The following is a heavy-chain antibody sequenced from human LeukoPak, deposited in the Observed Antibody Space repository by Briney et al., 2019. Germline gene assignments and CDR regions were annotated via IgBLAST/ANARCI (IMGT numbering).Heavy chain of an antibody. CDR2: GSESGGT. V-gene: IGHV4-34*01. D-gene: IGHD3-3*01. Sequence: SETLSLTCAVYGGSLNGHYWNWIRQPPGKGLEWIGEGSESGGTKFNPSLKSRVTISADTSKNQFSLKLNSVTAADTAVYYCAKNGQSGFSFDPWGQGTLVTVSS. J-gene: IGHJ5*02. CDR3: AKNGQSGFSFDP. CDR1: GGSLNGHY.